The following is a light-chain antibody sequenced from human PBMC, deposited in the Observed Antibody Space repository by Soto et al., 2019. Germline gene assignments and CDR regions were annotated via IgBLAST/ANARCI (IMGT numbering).Light chain of an antibody. J-gene: IGLJ3*02. V-gene: IGLV2-23*01. CDR3: SSYAGNSLWV. Sequence: QSVLTQPASVSGSPGQSITISCIGTSSNVGSYNLVSWYQQYPGKAPKLVIYEGSKRPSRVSDRFSGSKSGNTASLTISGLQAEDEADYYCSSYAGNSLWVFGGGTKLTVL. CDR1: SSNVGSYNL. CDR2: EGS.